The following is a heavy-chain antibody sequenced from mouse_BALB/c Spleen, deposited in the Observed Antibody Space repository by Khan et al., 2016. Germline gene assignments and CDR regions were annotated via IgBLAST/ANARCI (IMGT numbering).Heavy chain of an antibody. V-gene: IGHV7-3*02. J-gene: IGHJ1*01. CDR3: ARDVNDDYYWYLDV. D-gene: IGHD2-3*01. Sequence: EVELVESGGGLVQPGGSLRLSCTTSGFTFTDYYMSWVRQPPGEALEWLGFARNKANGFTAEYRASVKGRFTISRDNSQSILYLQMNTLRAEDSATYYCARDVNDDYYWYLDVWGAGTTVTVSS. CDR2: ARNKANGFTA. CDR1: GFTFTDYY.